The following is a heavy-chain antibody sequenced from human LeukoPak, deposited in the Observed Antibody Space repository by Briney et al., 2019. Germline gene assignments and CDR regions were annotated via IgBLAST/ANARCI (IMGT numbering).Heavy chain of an antibody. CDR3: ARDVGARLSGF. Sequence: SETLSLTCTVSGGSISSFYWSWVRQPPGKGLEWIGYIYYSGSTNYNPSLKSRVTISVDTSKNQFSLKLSSVTAADTAVYYCARDVGARLSGFWGQGTLVTVSS. J-gene: IGHJ4*02. D-gene: IGHD6-6*01. CDR2: IYYSGST. CDR1: GGSISSFY. V-gene: IGHV4-59*01.